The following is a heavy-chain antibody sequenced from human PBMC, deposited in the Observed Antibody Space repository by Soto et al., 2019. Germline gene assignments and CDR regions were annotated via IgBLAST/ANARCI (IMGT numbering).Heavy chain of an antibody. CDR2: ISYDGSNK. Sequence: GGSLRLSCAASGFTFSSYAMHWVRQAPGKGLEWVAVISYDGSNKYYADSVKGRFTISRDNSKNTLYLQMNSLRAEDTAVYYCARDYGSESNQGAFDIWGQGTMVTFSS. V-gene: IGHV3-30-3*01. J-gene: IGHJ3*02. D-gene: IGHD2-15*01. CDR3: ARDYGSESNQGAFDI. CDR1: GFTFSSYA.